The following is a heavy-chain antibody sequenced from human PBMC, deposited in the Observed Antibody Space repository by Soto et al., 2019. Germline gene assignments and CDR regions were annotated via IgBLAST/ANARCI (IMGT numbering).Heavy chain of an antibody. CDR3: AKEENYYDSRGYLFDY. CDR2: INAGNGNT. J-gene: IGHJ4*02. CDR1: GYTFTSYA. D-gene: IGHD3-22*01. V-gene: IGHV1-3*01. Sequence: GASVKVSCKASGYTFTSYAMHWVRQAPGQRLEWMGWINAGNGNTKYSQKFQGRVTITRDTSASTAYMELSSLRSEDTAVYYCAKEENYYDSRGYLFDYGGQGTLVPVS.